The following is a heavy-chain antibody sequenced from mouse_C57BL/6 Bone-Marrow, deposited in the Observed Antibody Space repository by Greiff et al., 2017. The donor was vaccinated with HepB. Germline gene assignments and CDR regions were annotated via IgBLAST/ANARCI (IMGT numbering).Heavy chain of an antibody. CDR2: INPSSGYT. J-gene: IGHJ3*01. D-gene: IGHD1-1*01. Sequence: VMLVESGAELAKPGASVKLSCKASGYTFTSYWMHWVKQRPGQGLEWIGYINPSSGYTKYNQKFKDKATLTADKSSSTAYMQLSSLPYEDSAVYYCARRDYYGSVGFAYWGQGTLVTVSA. V-gene: IGHV1-7*01. CDR1: GYTFTSYW. CDR3: ARRDYYGSVGFAY.